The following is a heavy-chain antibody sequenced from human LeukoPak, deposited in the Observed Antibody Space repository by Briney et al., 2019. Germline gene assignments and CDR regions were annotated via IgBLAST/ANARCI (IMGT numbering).Heavy chain of an antibody. J-gene: IGHJ4*02. D-gene: IGHD6-13*01. Sequence: SGTLSLTCAVYGGSFSGYYWSWIRQPPGKGLEWIGEINHSGSTNYNPSLKSRVSISLDSSKNQCSLKVSSVTAADTAVYYCARGSDTAAGLYWGQGTLVTVS. CDR2: INHSGST. V-gene: IGHV4-34*01. CDR3: ARGSDTAAGLY. CDR1: GGSFSGYY.